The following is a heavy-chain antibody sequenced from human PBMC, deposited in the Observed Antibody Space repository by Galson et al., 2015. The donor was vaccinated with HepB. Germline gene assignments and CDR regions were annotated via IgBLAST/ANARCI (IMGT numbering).Heavy chain of an antibody. Sequence: VKVSCKVSGYTFTDYYMHWVQQAPGKGLEWMGLVDPEDGETIYAEKFQGRVTITADTSTDTAYMELCSLRSEDTAVYYCATLASNYYDSSGYGNWFDPWGQGTLVTVSS. CDR3: ATLASNYYDSSGYGNWFDP. CDR2: VDPEDGET. D-gene: IGHD3-22*01. CDR1: GYTFTDYY. J-gene: IGHJ5*02. V-gene: IGHV1-69-2*01.